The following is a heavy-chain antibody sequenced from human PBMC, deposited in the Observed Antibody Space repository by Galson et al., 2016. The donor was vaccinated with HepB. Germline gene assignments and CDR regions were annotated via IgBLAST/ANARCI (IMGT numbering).Heavy chain of an antibody. D-gene: IGHD6-19*01. CDR1: GFTFDDYA. CDR3: AKELDGEVAGPFDS. V-gene: IGHV3-9*01. CDR2: ISWNSDYL. Sequence: SLRLSCAASGFTFDDYALHWVRQAPGKGLEWVAVISWNSDYLVYADSVKGRFIISRDNARNSLFLQMNSLRPEDTAFYYCAKELDGEVAGPFDSWGQGTLVSVSS. J-gene: IGHJ4*02.